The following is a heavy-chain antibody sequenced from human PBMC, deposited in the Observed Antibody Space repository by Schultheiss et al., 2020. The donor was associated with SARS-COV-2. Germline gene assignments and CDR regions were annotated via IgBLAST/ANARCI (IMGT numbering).Heavy chain of an antibody. V-gene: IGHV3-23*01. CDR2: ISGSGGST. CDR3: AKDAFYCTNGVCQRWFDP. D-gene: IGHD2-8*01. CDR1: GFTFSTYG. J-gene: IGHJ5*02. Sequence: GETLKISCAASGFTFSTYGMHWVRQAPGKGLEWVSAISGSGGSTYYADSVKGRFTISRDNSKNTLYLQMNSLRAEDTAVYYCAKDAFYCTNGVCQRWFDPWGQGTLVTVSS.